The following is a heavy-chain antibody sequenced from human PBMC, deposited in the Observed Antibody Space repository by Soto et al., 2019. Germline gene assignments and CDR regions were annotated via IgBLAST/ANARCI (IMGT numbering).Heavy chain of an antibody. J-gene: IGHJ4*02. V-gene: IGHV3-21*01. CDR3: ASHYYGSGVFDS. Sequence: GGSLRLSCAASGFTFSTYSMNWVRQAPGKGLEWVSSISRSSTSISYADSVKGRFTISRDNAKNSLYLQMDSLRAEDTAIYYCASHYYGSGVFDSWGQGTLVTVSS. D-gene: IGHD3-10*01. CDR2: ISRSSTSI. CDR1: GFTFSTYS.